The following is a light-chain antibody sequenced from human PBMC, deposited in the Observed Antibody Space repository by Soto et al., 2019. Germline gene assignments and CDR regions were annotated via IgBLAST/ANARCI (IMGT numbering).Light chain of an antibody. CDR2: EVT. CDR1: SSDVGGYQY. Sequence: QSALTQPASVSGSPGQSITISCTGTSSDVGGYQYVSWFQQYRGKAPKLLIYEVTNRPSGVSNRFSGSKSGNTASLTISGLQADDEADYYCSSFTTSSTGVFGGGTKLTVL. CDR3: SSFTTSSTGV. J-gene: IGLJ3*02. V-gene: IGLV2-14*01.